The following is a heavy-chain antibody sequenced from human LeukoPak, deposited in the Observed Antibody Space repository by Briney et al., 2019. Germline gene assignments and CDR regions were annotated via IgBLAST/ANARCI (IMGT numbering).Heavy chain of an antibody. D-gene: IGHD6-19*01. J-gene: IGHJ4*02. CDR1: GYTFTGYY. Sequence: ASVKVSCKASGYTFTGYYIHWVRQAPGQGLEWMGWINPHSGGTNYAQKLQGRVTMTTDTSTSTAYMELRSLRSDDTAVYYCARREQWLAKDDYWGQGTLVTVSS. CDR3: ARREQWLAKDDY. V-gene: IGHV1-2*02. CDR2: INPHSGGT.